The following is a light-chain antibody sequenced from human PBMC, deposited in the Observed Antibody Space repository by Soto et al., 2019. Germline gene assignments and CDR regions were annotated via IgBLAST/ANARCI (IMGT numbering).Light chain of an antibody. V-gene: IGKV1-27*01. CDR2: AAS. Sequence: DIPMTQSPSSLYASVGDRVTITCRASQGISNYLAWYQQKPGKVPKLLIYAASTLQAGVPSRFSGRGSGTYFTLTISSLQPEDVATYDCQKYKSAPWTFGQGTKVDIK. CDR3: QKYKSAPWT. CDR1: QGISNY. J-gene: IGKJ1*01.